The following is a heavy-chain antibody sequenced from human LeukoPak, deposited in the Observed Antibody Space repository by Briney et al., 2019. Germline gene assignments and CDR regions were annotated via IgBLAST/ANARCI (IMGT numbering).Heavy chain of an antibody. CDR2: IYSGTT. V-gene: IGHV4-39*07. J-gene: IGHJ4*02. D-gene: IGHD6-6*01. CDR3: ARFGSSAPLFDY. CDR1: GGSISTSIYY. Sequence: SETLSLTCTLSGGSISTSIYYWGWVRQPPDKGLEWIGSIYSGTTHYNPSLKSRVTISVDTSKNQFSLKLTSVTAADTAVYYCARFGSSAPLFDYWGQGTLVTVSS.